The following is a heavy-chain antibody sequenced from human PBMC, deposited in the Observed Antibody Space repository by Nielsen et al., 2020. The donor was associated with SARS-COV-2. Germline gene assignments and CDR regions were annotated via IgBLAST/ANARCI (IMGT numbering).Heavy chain of an antibody. J-gene: IGHJ4*02. D-gene: IGHD4-17*01. Sequence: LRLSCAASGFTFSSYWMSWIRQPPGKALEWLARIDWDDDKYYNLSLRTRLTISKDTSKNQVVLTMTNMDPVDTATYYCARIFGYGDYDFDHWGQGILVTVSS. V-gene: IGHV2-70*11. CDR2: IDWDDDK. CDR1: GFTFSSYW. CDR3: ARIFGYGDYDFDH.